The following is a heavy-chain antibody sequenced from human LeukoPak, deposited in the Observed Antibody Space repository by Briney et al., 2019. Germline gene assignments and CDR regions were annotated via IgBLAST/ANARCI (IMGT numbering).Heavy chain of an antibody. V-gene: IGHV3-23*01. CDR1: GFTFSNFA. Sequence: GGSLRLSCVASGFTFSNFAVMWVRQAPRQGLEFVAAITGGGTTTRYGDSVKGRFTISRDNSKDTLFLQMRSLRVEDTAQYFCARDPNGDYIGVFEFWGHGTGVTVSS. J-gene: IGHJ3*01. D-gene: IGHD4-17*01. CDR3: ARDPNGDYIGVFEF. CDR2: ITGGGTTT.